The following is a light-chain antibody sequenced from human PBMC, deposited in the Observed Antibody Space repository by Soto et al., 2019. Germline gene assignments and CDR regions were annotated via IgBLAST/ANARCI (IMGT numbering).Light chain of an antibody. Sequence: QSALTQPASVSGSPGQSITISCTGTSSDVGGYNCVSWYQQQHPGKAPNLILYDVRNRPSGVSNRFSGPKSGNTASLTISGLQAEDEADYYCSSCTSSTTLVFGGGTKLTVL. V-gene: IGLV2-14*03. CDR2: DVR. CDR1: SSDVGGYNC. CDR3: SSCTSSTTLV. J-gene: IGLJ3*02.